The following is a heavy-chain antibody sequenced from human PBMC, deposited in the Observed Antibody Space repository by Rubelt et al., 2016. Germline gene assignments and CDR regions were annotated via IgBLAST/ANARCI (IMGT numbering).Heavy chain of an antibody. V-gene: IGHV4-38-2*02. Sequence: QVQLQESGPGLVKPSETLSLTSTVSGYSINNGYYWGWIRQPPGKGLEWIASFFHDGSTKYNPSLKGRVTVSRDGSKNQLPRDLSSVTAADTAVSYCARHAGPPERGLGYWGQGTLVTVSS. J-gene: IGHJ4*02. CDR3: ARHAGPPERGLGY. CDR2: FFHDGST. D-gene: IGHD1-14*01. CDR1: GYSINNGYY.